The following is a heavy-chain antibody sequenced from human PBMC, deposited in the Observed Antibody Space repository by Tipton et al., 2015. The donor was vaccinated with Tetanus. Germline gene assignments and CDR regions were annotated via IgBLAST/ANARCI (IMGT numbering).Heavy chain of an antibody. J-gene: IGHJ4*02. Sequence: SLRLSCAASGFTVSSNYMSWVRQAPGKGLEWVSVIYSDGSTYYADSVKGRFTISRDNSKNTLYLQMNSLRAEDTAVYYCAREAYYYDSSGYNNYFVYWGQGTLVTVSS. V-gene: IGHV3-53*01. CDR3: AREAYYYDSSGYNNYFVY. CDR1: GFTVSSNY. D-gene: IGHD3-22*01. CDR2: IYSDGST.